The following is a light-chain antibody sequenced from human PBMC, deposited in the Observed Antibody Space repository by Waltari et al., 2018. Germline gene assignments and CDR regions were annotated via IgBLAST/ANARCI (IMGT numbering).Light chain of an antibody. V-gene: IGLV5-45*01. Sequence: QAVLTQPASLSASPGASASLTCTLRSDIHVATYNIYWYQQRPGSPPQFLLKYKPDSTLQLGAVVPSRFSGSRDTSANAFILLISGLQSEDEADYYCMILYNNAVVFGGGTELTVL. CDR1: SDIHVATYN. CDR2: YKPDSTL. J-gene: IGLJ3*02. CDR3: MILYNNAVV.